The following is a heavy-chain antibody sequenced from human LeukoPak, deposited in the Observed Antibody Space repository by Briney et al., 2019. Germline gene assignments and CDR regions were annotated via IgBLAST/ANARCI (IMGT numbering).Heavy chain of an antibody. V-gene: IGHV3-21*01. D-gene: IGHD3-3*01. CDR3: ARDDFWSGYYYYMDV. J-gene: IGHJ6*03. CDR2: ISSSSSYI. Sequence: GGSLRLSCAASGFTFSSYSMNWVRQAPGKGLEWVSSISSSSSYIYYADSVKGRFTISRDNAKNSLYLQMNSLRAEDTAVYYCARDDFWSGYYYYMDVWGKGPTVTVSS. CDR1: GFTFSSYS.